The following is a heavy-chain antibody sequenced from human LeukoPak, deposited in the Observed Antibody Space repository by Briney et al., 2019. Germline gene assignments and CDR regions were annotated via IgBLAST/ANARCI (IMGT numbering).Heavy chain of an antibody. CDR3: AKLRSLWFGGQPDFDY. V-gene: IGHV3-23*01. J-gene: IGHJ4*02. CDR2: IGGSGDDST. D-gene: IGHD3-10*01. Sequence: PGGSLRLSCAASGFSFSRYAMNWVRQAPGKGLEWVSGIGGSGDDSTYYANSVKGRFTLSRDNSKRTLYLQMNSLRAEDTAVYYCAKLRSLWFGGQPDFDYWGQGTLVTVSS. CDR1: GFSFSRYA.